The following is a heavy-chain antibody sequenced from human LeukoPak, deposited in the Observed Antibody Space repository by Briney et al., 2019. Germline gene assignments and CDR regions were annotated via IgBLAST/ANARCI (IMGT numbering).Heavy chain of an antibody. CDR1: GFTFSSYS. D-gene: IGHD6-13*01. CDR2: ISSSSSTI. Sequence: GGSLRLSCAASGFTFSSYSMNWVRQAPGKGLEWVSYISSSSSTIYYADSVKGRFTISRDNAKNSLYLQMNSLRAEDTAVYYCARFSSSWIYCFDYWGQGTLVTVSS. CDR3: ARFSSSWIYCFDY. V-gene: IGHV3-48*01. J-gene: IGHJ4*02.